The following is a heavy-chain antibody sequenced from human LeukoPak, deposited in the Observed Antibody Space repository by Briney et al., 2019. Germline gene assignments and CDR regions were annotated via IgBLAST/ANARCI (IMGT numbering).Heavy chain of an antibody. CDR3: AALYTYYYDSSGYYLGY. D-gene: IGHD3-22*01. CDR1: GGSISSYY. J-gene: IGHJ4*02. CDR2: IYYSGST. V-gene: IGHV4-59*01. Sequence: PSETLSLTCTVSGGSISSYYWSWIRQPPGKGLEWIGYIYYSGSTNYNPSLKSRVTISVDTSKNQFSLKLSSVTAADTAVYYCAALYTYYYDSSGYYLGYWGQGTLVTVS.